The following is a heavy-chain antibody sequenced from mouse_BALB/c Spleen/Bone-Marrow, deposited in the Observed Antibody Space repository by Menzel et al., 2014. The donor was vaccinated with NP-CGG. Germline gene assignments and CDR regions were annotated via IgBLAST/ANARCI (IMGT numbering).Heavy chain of an antibody. CDR3: ASSGTGGYFDC. J-gene: IGHJ2*01. CDR1: GFNIKDIY. CDR2: IDPANGYT. V-gene: IGHV14-3*02. Sequence: EVQLQQSGAELVKPGASVRLSCTASGFNIKDIYMHWMKQRPEQGLEWIGRIDPANGYTKFDPKFQDKATITADTSSNTANLQLGSLTSEDTAVYYCASSGTGGYFDCWGQGTTLTASS. D-gene: IGHD3-3*01.